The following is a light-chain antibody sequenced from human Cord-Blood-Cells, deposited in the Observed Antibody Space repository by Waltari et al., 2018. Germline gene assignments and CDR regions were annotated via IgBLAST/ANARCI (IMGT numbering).Light chain of an antibody. CDR1: QSVSSN. J-gene: IGKJ4*01. Sequence: IVMTQSPATLSASPGERAPLSCRASQSVSSNLAWYQPKPGQAPRLLIYGASTRATGIPARFSGSGSGKECTLTISSLQSEDFAVYYCQQYNDWPPLTFGGGTKVEIK. CDR3: QQYNDWPPLT. V-gene: IGKV3-15*01. CDR2: GAS.